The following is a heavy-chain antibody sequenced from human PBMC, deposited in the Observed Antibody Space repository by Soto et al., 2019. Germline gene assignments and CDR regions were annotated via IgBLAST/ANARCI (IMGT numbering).Heavy chain of an antibody. D-gene: IGHD2-15*01. CDR3: ARDRLYCTSGACYSSWFDP. J-gene: IGHJ5*02. V-gene: IGHV3-48*02. Sequence: GGSLRLSCAASGFTFNTYGMNWVRQAPGMGLEWVSYISSSSTYTYYADSVKGRFTISRDNAKNSLYLQMNSLTDEDTAVYYCARDRLYCTSGACYSSWFDPWGQGTLVTVSS. CDR1: GFTFNTYG. CDR2: ISSSSTYT.